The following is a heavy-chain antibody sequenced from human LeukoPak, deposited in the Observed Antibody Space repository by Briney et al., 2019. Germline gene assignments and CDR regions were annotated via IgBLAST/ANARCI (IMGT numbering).Heavy chain of an antibody. V-gene: IGHV1-18*01. Sequence: ASVKVSCKASGYTFTSYGISWVRQAPGQGLEWMGWISAYNGNTNYAQKLQGRVTMTTDTSTSTAYMELRSPRSDDTAVYYCARDPPSSGWSSRGAFDIWGQGTMVTVSS. CDR1: GYTFTSYG. CDR3: ARDPPSSGWSSRGAFDI. J-gene: IGHJ3*02. D-gene: IGHD6-19*01. CDR2: ISAYNGNT.